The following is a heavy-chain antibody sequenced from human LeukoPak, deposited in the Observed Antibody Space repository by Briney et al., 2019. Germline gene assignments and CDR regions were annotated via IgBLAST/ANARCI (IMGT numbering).Heavy chain of an antibody. CDR3: ARDKLFSYGDHFDY. Sequence: PGGSVRLSRPSTGCTFISYRMSWVRQAPGKGLEWVANIKEDGSEKYYVDSVKGRFTISRDNAKNSLYLLQKSLKAEDTAVYYCARDKLFSYGDHFDYWGQGTLVTVSS. D-gene: IGHD4-17*01. CDR2: IKEDGSEK. CDR1: GCTFISYR. V-gene: IGHV3-7*01. J-gene: IGHJ4*02.